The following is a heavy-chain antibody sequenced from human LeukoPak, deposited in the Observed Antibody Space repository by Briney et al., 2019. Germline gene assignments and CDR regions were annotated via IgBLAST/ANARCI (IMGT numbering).Heavy chain of an antibody. V-gene: IGHV3-7*01. CDR1: GFTFSSYW. D-gene: IGHD3-10*01. J-gene: IGHJ4*02. Sequence: GGSLRLSCAASGFTFSSYWMSWVRQTPGKGLEWVANIKQDGSDKYYVDSVKGRFTISRDNAKNSLYLQMNTLRGEDTAVYYCARIYHYYDSGSYMIDYWGQGTLVTVSS. CDR3: ARIYHYYDSGSYMIDY. CDR2: IKQDGSDK.